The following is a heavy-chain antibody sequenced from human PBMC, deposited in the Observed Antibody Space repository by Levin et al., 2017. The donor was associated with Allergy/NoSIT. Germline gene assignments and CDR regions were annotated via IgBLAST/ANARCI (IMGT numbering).Heavy chain of an antibody. D-gene: IGHD6-19*01. Sequence: SETLSLTCTISGDSISRYYWSWIRQPPGKGLEWVGYIHYSGSTNYQPSLRGRDTISLDPSKSHFSLEINSVTSADTALYYCARDIALAGGAFDIWGQGTMVIVSS. J-gene: IGHJ3*02. CDR1: GDSISRYY. V-gene: IGHV4-59*01. CDR2: IHYSGST. CDR3: ARDIALAGGAFDI.